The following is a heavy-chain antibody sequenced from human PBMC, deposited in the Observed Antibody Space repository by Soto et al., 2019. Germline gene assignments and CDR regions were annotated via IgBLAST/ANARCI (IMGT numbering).Heavy chain of an antibody. CDR1: GYTFTGYY. V-gene: IGHV1-46*03. J-gene: IGHJ6*02. Sequence: ASVKVSCKASGYTFTGYYMHWVRQAPGQGLEWMGIINPSGGSTNYAQKFQGRVIMTRDTSTNTIYMELSSLRSEDTAVYYCARGGDCSSTSCYVHYGMDVWGQGTTVTVSS. CDR2: INPSGGST. CDR3: ARGGDCSSTSCYVHYGMDV. D-gene: IGHD2-2*01.